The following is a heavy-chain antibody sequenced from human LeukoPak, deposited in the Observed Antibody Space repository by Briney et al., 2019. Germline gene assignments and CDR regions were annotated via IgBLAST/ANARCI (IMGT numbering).Heavy chain of an antibody. J-gene: IGHJ2*01. V-gene: IGHV3-48*02. CDR1: GFTFTSYA. D-gene: IGHD7-27*01. Sequence: GGSLRLSCAASGFTFTSYAMTWVRQAPGKGLEWVSGITNTGGTTYYADSVKGRFTISRDNAKNSLYLQMNSLRDEDTAVYYCARAGSLNSPWGSRIHWYFDLWGRGTLVTVSS. CDR3: ARAGSLNSPWGSRIHWYFDL. CDR2: ITNTGGTT.